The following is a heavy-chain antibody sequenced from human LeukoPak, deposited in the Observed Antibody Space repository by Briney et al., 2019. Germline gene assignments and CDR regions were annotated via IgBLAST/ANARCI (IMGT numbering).Heavy chain of an antibody. CDR2: IYHSGST. CDR3: ARHGGHSGFDPYDF. J-gene: IGHJ4*02. D-gene: IGHD5-12*01. V-gene: IGHV4-38-2*01. CDR1: GYSISNGHY. Sequence: PSETLSLTCAVSGYSISNGHYWAWIRQPPGKGLEWIGSIYHSGSTYYKPSLKSRVTISVDTSKNQFSLNVNSVTATDTAVYYCARHGGHSGFDPYDFWGQGTLVTVSS.